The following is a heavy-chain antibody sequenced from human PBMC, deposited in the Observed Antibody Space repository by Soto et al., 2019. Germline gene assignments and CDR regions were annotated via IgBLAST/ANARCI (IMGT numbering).Heavy chain of an antibody. V-gene: IGHV1-46*01. Sequence: ASVKASCKASGCTFTSYYMHWLRQAPGQGLEWMGIINPSGGSTSYAQKFQGRVTMTRDTSTSTVYMELSSLRSEDTAVYYCARVFTTGKLWHFDYWGQGTLVTVSS. J-gene: IGHJ4*02. CDR3: ARVFTTGKLWHFDY. CDR1: GCTFTSYY. D-gene: IGHD3-16*01. CDR2: INPSGGST.